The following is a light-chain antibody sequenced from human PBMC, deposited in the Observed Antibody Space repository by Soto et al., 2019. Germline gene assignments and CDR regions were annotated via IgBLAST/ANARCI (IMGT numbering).Light chain of an antibody. V-gene: IGKV3-20*01. J-gene: IGKJ1*01. CDR3: QQYNNWTWT. Sequence: EIVLTQSPGTLSLSPGERATLYCRASQSVSSSYLAWYQQKPGQAPRLLIYGASSRATGIPDRFSGSGSGTDFTLTISRLEPEDFAVYYCQQYNNWTWTFGQGTKVDIK. CDR1: QSVSSSY. CDR2: GAS.